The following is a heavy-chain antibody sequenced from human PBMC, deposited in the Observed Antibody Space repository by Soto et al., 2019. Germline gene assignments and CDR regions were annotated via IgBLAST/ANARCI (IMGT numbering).Heavy chain of an antibody. V-gene: IGHV3-23*01. CDR2: ISGSGGATT. J-gene: IGHJ4*02. CDR3: ARARYQLLYSPFDY. Sequence: GGSQRLSYAASGCTFSSYAMRWVRQAPGKGLEWVSAISGSGGATTHDAASVKGRVTISRDNSKKTLYLQMNSLRVEDTAVYYCARARYQLLYSPFDYWGQGTLVTVSS. D-gene: IGHD2-2*02. CDR1: GCTFSSYA.